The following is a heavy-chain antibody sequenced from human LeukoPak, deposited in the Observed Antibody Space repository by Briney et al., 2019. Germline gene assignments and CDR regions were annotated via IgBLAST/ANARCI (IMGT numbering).Heavy chain of an antibody. CDR3: ARALVAGVTLNALDI. Sequence: GGSLRLSCAASGFSFSSYWMHWVRQAPGKGLVWVARIQYDGSTTNYADSMKGRFTISRDNAKKTLYVQMNSLRAEDTAVYYCARALVAGVTLNALDIWGRGTMVTVSS. D-gene: IGHD2-15*01. CDR2: IQYDGSTT. J-gene: IGHJ3*02. V-gene: IGHV3-74*01. CDR1: GFSFSSYW.